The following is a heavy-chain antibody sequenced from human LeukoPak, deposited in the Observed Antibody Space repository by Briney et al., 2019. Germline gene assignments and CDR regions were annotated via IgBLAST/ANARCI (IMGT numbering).Heavy chain of an antibody. J-gene: IGHJ4*02. CDR2: INHSGST. D-gene: IGHD1/OR15-1a*01. CDR3: ARGTRGTVPTTFDY. CDR1: GGSFSGYY. Sequence: PSETLSLTCAVYGGSFSGYYWSWIRQPPGKGLEWIGEINHSGSTNYNPSLKSRVTISVDTSKNQLSLKLSSVTAADTAVYYCARGTRGTVPTTFDYWGQGTLVTVSS. V-gene: IGHV4-34*01.